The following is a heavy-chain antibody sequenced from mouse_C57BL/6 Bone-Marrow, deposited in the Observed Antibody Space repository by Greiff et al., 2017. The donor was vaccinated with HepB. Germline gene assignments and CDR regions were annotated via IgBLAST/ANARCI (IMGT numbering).Heavy chain of an antibody. CDR2: IDPSDSYT. V-gene: IGHV1-50*01. Sequence: QVQLQQPGAELVKPGASVKLSCKASGYTFTSYWMQWVKQRPGQGLEWIGEIDPSDSYTNYNQKFKGKATLTVDTSSSTAYMQLGSLTSEDSAVYYCARKRDYAMDYWGQGTSVTVSS. CDR3: ARKRDYAMDY. CDR1: GYTFTSYW. J-gene: IGHJ4*01.